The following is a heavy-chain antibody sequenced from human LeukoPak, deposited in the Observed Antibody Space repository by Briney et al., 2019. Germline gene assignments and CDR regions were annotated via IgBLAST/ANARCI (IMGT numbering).Heavy chain of an antibody. D-gene: IGHD5-24*01. CDR2: IKQDGIDK. J-gene: IGHJ3*02. Sequence: GRSLRLSCVGSGFTFISHWVNWVHQSPGKGLEWVANIKQDGIDKYYVDSARGRFTVSRDNAKNSAFLQMNSLRAEDTAIYYCATISAQTFDIWGQGTLVSVSS. V-gene: IGHV3-7*01. CDR1: GFTFISHW. CDR3: ATISAQTFDI.